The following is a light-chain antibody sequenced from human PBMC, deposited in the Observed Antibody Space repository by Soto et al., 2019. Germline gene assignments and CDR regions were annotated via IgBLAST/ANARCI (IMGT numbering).Light chain of an antibody. CDR1: SRDFDAYNY. V-gene: IGLV2-11*01. J-gene: IGLJ2*01. CDR2: DVT. Sequence: QSALTQPRSVSGSPGQSVTISCTGTSRDFDAYNYVSWYQRHPGKAPKLMIYDVTKRPSGVPDRFSGSKSGNTASLTISGLQAEDEADYYCCSYAGSYTFVVFGGGTKVTVL. CDR3: CSYAGSYTFVV.